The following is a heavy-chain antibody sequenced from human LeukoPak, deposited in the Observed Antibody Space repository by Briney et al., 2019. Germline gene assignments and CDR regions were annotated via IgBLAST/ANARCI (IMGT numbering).Heavy chain of an antibody. CDR1: GYTVTGYY. D-gene: IGHD2-15*01. J-gene: IGHJ6*02. CDR3: AIFCSGGSCYCSGGTCDYSYGMDV. V-gene: IGHV1-2*06. CDR2: IKPNSGGT. Sequence: ASVTVSCKASGYTVTGYYMHWVRQAPGQGLECMGRIKPNSGGTNYAQKFQGRVTMTRDTPISTAYMVLSRLRSDDTAVYYCAIFCSGGSCYCSGGTCDYSYGMDVWGQGTTVTVSS.